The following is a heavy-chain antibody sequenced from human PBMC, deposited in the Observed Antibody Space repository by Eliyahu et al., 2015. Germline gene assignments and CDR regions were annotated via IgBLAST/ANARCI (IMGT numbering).Heavy chain of an antibody. CDR1: GFSLSNTRLG. D-gene: IGHD3-10*01. CDR3: VRTLKGYNGSGSPDY. Sequence: QVTLKESGPVLVKPTETLTLTCTVXGFSLSNTRLGVTWIRQPPGRALEWLAHIFSNDEKSYSTSLKSRLTISKDTSKSQVVLIMTNVDPVDTGTYYCVRTLKGYNGSGSPDYWGQGTLVTVS. J-gene: IGHJ4*02. V-gene: IGHV2-26*01. CDR2: IFSNDEK.